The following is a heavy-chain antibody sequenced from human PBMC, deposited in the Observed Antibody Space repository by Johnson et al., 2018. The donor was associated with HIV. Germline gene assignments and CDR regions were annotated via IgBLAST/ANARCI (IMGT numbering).Heavy chain of an antibody. CDR1: GFTFDDYA. D-gene: IGHD6-19*01. J-gene: IGHJ3*01. CDR3: ARKQWLEIPSDALDV. CDR2: LSWNSSSI. Sequence: EVQLVESGGGVVQPGRSLRLSCAASGFTFDDYAMHWVRQAPGKGLEWVSGLSWNSSSIAYADSVKGRFTISRDNAKKTLYLQMNSLRAEDTAVYYCARKQWLEIPSDALDVWGQGTMVTVSS. V-gene: IGHV3-9*01.